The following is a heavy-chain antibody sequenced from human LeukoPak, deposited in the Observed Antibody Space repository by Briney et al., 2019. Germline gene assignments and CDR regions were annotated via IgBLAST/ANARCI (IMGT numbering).Heavy chain of an antibody. V-gene: IGHV3-30*03. CDR2: ISYDGSNK. D-gene: IGHD2-15*01. CDR1: GFTFSSYG. J-gene: IGHJ4*02. Sequence: GRSLRLSCAASGFTFSSYGMHWVRQAPGKGLEWVAVISYDGSNKYYADSVKGRFTISRDNSKNTLYLQMNSLRAEDMAVYYCARVPVAANFDYWGQGTLVTVSS. CDR3: ARVPVAANFDY.